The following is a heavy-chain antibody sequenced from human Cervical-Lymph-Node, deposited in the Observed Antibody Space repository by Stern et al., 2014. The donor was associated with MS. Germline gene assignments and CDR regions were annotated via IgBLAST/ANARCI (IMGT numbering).Heavy chain of an antibody. J-gene: IGHJ6*02. CDR3: AHSGYDFWRGYKTHYYYGMDV. CDR2: IYWDDDK. D-gene: IGHD3-3*01. V-gene: IGHV2-5*02. CDR1: GFSLSTSGVG. Sequence: QVTLRESGPTLVKPTQTLTLTCTFSGFSLSTSGVGVGWIRQPPGKALEWLALIYWDDDKSYSPSLKSRLTITKDTSKNQVVLTMTNMDPVDTATYYCAHSGYDFWRGYKTHYYYGMDVWGQGTTVTVSS.